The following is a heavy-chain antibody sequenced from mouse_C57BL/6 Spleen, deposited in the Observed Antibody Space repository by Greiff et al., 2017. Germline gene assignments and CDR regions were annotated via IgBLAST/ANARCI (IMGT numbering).Heavy chain of an antibody. CDR1: GYSFTSYY. Sequence: QVQLQQSGPELVKPGASVKLSCKASGYSFTSYYIHWVKQRPGQGLEWIGWFYPGSGNTKYNEKFKGKATLTADTSSSTAYMQLSSLTSEDSAVDYCAREGTYGSWFDYWGQGTTLTVSS. CDR2: FYPGSGNT. J-gene: IGHJ2*01. V-gene: IGHV1-66*01. CDR3: AREGTYGSWFDY. D-gene: IGHD1-1*02.